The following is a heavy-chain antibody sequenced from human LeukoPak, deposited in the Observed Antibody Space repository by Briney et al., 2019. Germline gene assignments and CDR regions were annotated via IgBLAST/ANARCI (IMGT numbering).Heavy chain of an antibody. D-gene: IGHD5-18*01. J-gene: IGHJ4*02. Sequence: PSGTLSLTYTVSGVSVSSYYWSWIRQPPGEGLECIGDIYYSGSTNYNPSLKSRVAISVDTSKNQFSLKMSSVTAADTAVYYCARLNAGYSHGYTFDYWGLGTLVTVSS. V-gene: IGHV4-59*08. CDR2: IYYSGST. CDR1: GVSVSSYY. CDR3: ARLNAGYSHGYTFDY.